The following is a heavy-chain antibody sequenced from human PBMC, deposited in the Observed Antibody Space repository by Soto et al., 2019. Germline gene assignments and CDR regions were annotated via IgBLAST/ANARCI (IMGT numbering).Heavy chain of an antibody. V-gene: IGHV4-34*01. J-gene: IGHJ4*02. D-gene: IGHD5-18*01. Sequence: SETLSLTCAVYGGSFSGYYWSWIRQPPGKGLEWIGEINHSGSTNYNPSLKSRVTISVDTSKNQFSLKLSSVTAADTAVYYCARGRRGYSYGFGGYYFDYWGQGTLVTAPQ. CDR1: GGSFSGYY. CDR3: ARGRRGYSYGFGGYYFDY. CDR2: INHSGST.